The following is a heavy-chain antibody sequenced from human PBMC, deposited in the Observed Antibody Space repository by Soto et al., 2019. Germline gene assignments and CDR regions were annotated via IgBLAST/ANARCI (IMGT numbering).Heavy chain of an antibody. D-gene: IGHD4-17*01. Sequence: GGSLRLSCAASGFTFSTYAMSWVRQAPGKGLEWVGRIKSKTDGGTTDYAAPVKGRFTISRDDSKNTLYLQMNSLKTEDTAVYYCTTLGLYGRLDPWGQGTLVTVSS. V-gene: IGHV3-15*01. J-gene: IGHJ5*02. CDR1: GFTFSTYA. CDR2: IKSKTDGGTT. CDR3: TTLGLYGRLDP.